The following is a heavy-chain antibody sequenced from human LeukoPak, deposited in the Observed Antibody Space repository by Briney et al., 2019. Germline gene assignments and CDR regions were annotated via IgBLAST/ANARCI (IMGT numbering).Heavy chain of an antibody. CDR3: AKERPSSCYFDYFDY. D-gene: IGHD3-22*01. J-gene: IGHJ4*02. CDR2: IPYDGSNK. V-gene: IGHV3-30*18. Sequence: GGSLRLSCAASGFTFSSYGMHWVRQAPGKGLEWVAVIPYDGSNKYYADSVKGRFTTSRDNSKNTLYLQMNSLRAEDTAVYYCAKERPSSCYFDYFDYWGQGTLVTVSS. CDR1: GFTFSSYG.